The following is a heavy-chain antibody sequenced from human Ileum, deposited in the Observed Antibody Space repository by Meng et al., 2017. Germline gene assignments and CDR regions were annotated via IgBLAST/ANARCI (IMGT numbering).Heavy chain of an antibody. CDR2: IYNGGNT. CDR1: GGSINSGAYY. J-gene: IGHJ5*02. CDR3: ATPFSGSASFYKGLGS. V-gene: IGHV4-31*03. Sequence: QVQLQESGPGLVKPSQTLSLTCTVSGGSINSGAYYWTWIRQHPGKGLEWIGDIYNGGNTHYNPSLKSRISISLDTSKNQFSLKLSSVTAADTAVYYCATPFSGSASFYKGLGSWGQGTLVTVSS. D-gene: IGHD3-10*01.